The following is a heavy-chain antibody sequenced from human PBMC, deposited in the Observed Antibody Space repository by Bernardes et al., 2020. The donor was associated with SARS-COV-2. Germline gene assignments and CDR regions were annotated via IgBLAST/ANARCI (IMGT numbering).Heavy chain of an antibody. CDR2: FDPEDGET. V-gene: IGHV1-24*01. Sequence: ASVKVSCEVSGYTLTELSMHWVRQAPGKGLEWMGGFDPEDGETIYAQKFQGRVTMTEDTSTDTAYMELSSLRSEDTAVYYCATAVAVAGFYYYYGMEVWGQGTTVTVSS. D-gene: IGHD6-19*01. J-gene: IGHJ6*01. CDR1: GYTLTELS. CDR3: ATAVAVAGFYYYYGMEV.